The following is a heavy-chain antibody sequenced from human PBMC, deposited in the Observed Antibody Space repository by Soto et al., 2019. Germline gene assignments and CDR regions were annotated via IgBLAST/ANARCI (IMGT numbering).Heavy chain of an antibody. J-gene: IGHJ4*02. V-gene: IGHV1-8*01. CDR3: AKDFDIGGAAYYFDY. Sequence: ASVKVSCKASGYTFTSYDINWVRQATGQGLEWMGWMNPNSSNTGYAQKFQGRVTMTRNTSISTAYMELNSLRADDTAVYYCAKDFDIGGAAYYFDYWGQGTLVTVSS. CDR1: GYTFTSYD. D-gene: IGHD3-9*01. CDR2: MNPNSSNT.